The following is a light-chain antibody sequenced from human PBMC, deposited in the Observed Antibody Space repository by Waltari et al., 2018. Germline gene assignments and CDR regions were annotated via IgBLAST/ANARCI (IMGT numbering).Light chain of an antibody. CDR2: DTS. CDR3: QQYGSSPIT. CDR1: QSVSSSY. Sequence: EIVLTQSPGTLSLSPGERATLSCRASQSVSSSYLAWYQQKPGQAPRLLIFDTSSRATGIPDRFSGSGSGTDFTLTISRLEPEDFAVYYCQQYGSSPITFGQGTRLEIK. V-gene: IGKV3-20*01. J-gene: IGKJ5*01.